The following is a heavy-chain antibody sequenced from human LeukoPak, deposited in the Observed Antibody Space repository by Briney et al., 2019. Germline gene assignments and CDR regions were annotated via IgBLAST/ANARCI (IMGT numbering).Heavy chain of an antibody. V-gene: IGHV3-64*01. D-gene: IGHD5-24*01. CDR1: GFTFSSYA. CDR3: AREREMSTIGGPLYYFDY. Sequence: PGGSLRLSCAASGFTFSSYAMHWVRQAPGKGLEYVSAISCNGGGTYYANSVKGRFTISRDNSKNTLYLQMSSLRAEDMAVYYCAREREMSTIGGPLYYFDYGGQGTLVTVSS. J-gene: IGHJ4*02. CDR2: ISCNGGGT.